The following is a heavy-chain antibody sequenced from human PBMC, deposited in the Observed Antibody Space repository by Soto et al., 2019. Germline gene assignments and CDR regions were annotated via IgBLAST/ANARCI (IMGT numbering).Heavy chain of an antibody. J-gene: IGHJ4*02. V-gene: IGHV3-11*01. CDR3: ARDRLATNYYFDY. D-gene: IGHD3-16*01. CDR2: IGSSAGHI. Sequence: PGGSLRLFCAASGFTFSDYYMTWIRQAPGQGLEWVSYIGSSAGHIYYADSVRGRFTISRDNAKNSLFLQMNSLRAEDTAVYYCARDRLATNYYFDYWGQGTLVTVSS. CDR1: GFTFSDYY.